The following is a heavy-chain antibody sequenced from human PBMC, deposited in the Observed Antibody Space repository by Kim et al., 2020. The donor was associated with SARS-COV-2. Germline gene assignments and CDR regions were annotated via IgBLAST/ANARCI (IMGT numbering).Heavy chain of an antibody. Sequence: GGSLRLSCAASGFTFSSYGMHWVRQAPGKGLEWVAVISYDGSNKYYADSVKGRFTISRDNSKNTLYLQMNSLRAEDTAVYYCARALGIDYWGQGTLVTVS. CDR1: GFTFSSYG. CDR3: ARALGIDY. J-gene: IGHJ4*02. V-gene: IGHV3-33*05. D-gene: IGHD7-27*01. CDR2: ISYDGSNK.